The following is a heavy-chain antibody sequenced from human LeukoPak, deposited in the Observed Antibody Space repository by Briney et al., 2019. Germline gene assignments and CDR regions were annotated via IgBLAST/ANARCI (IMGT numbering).Heavy chain of an antibody. CDR3: ARDPSPYDSSGYYPY. D-gene: IGHD3-22*01. J-gene: IGHJ4*02. CDR1: GGTFSSYA. Sequence: SVKVSCKASGGTFSSYAISWVRQAPGQGLEWMGGIIPIFGTANYAQKFQGRVTITADESTSTAYMELSSLRSEGTAVYYCARDPSPYDSSGYYPYWGQGTLVTVSS. CDR2: IIPIFGTA. V-gene: IGHV1-69*13.